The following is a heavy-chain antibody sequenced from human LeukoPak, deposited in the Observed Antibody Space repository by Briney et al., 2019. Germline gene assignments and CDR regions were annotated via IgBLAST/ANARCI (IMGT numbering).Heavy chain of an antibody. J-gene: IGHJ6*03. Sequence: SETLSLTCAVYGGSFSGYYWSWIRQPPGKGLEWIGEINHSGSTNYNPSLKSRVTISVDTPKNQFSLKLSSVTAADTAVYYCASQTPHIWFGDYMDVWGKGTTVTVSS. V-gene: IGHV4-34*01. CDR1: GGSFSGYY. CDR2: INHSGST. CDR3: ASQTPHIWFGDYMDV. D-gene: IGHD3-10*01.